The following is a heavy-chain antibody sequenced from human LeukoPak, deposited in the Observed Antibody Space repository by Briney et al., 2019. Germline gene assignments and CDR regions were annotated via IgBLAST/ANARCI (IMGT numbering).Heavy chain of an antibody. CDR2: INDSGST. V-gene: IGHV4-34*01. D-gene: IGHD2-8*01. Sequence: SETLSLTCAVYGGSFSGHYWSWIRQPPGKGLEWIGEINDSGSTTCNPSLKSRVTISVDASKNQFSLKLNSVTAADTAVYYCARDLGYCTNGVCHTRFDYWGQGTLVAVSS. J-gene: IGHJ4*02. CDR3: ARDLGYCTNGVCHTRFDY. CDR1: GGSFSGHY.